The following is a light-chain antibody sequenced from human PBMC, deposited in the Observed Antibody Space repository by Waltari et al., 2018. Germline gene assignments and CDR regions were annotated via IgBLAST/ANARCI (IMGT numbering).Light chain of an antibody. CDR1: SRDFVHYNL. CDR3: CSKGGTTSRYV. CDR2: EGT. V-gene: IGLV2-23*01. J-gene: IGLJ1*01. Sequence: QSGLTQPASVSGSPGQSVTIPCTGGSRDFVHYNLVSWYQQHPGKAPKLFIYEGTKRPSGISTRVSASTSGNMASLTISGLQAEDEADYYCCSKGGTTSRYVFGSGTKVIVL.